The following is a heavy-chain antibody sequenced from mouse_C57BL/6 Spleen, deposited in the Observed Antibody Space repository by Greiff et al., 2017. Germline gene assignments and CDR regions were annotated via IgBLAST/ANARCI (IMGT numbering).Heavy chain of an antibody. Sequence: QVQLQQPGAELVKPGASVKLSCTASGYTFTSYWMHWVKQRPGQGLEWIGMIHPNRGSTNYNEKFKSKATLTVDKSSSTAYMQLSSLTSEDAAVYYGARYYGSSDFAMDYWGQGTSVTVSS. D-gene: IGHD1-1*01. CDR3: ARYYGSSDFAMDY. CDR2: IHPNRGST. J-gene: IGHJ4*01. CDR1: GYTFTSYW. V-gene: IGHV1-64*01.